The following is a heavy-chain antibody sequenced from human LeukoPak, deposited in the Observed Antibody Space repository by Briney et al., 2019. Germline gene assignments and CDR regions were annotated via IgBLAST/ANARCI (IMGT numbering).Heavy chain of an antibody. CDR1: GYTLTELS. J-gene: IGHJ4*02. CDR2: FDPEDGET. V-gene: IGHV1-24*01. D-gene: IGHD3-22*01. CDR3: ATGPRAPYYYDSSGYYEYDY. Sequence: ASVKVSFTVSGYTLTELSMHWVRQAPGQGLEWMGGFDPEDGETIYAQKFQGRVTMTEDTSTDTAYMELSSLRSEDTAVYYCATGPRAPYYYDSSGYYEYDYWGQGTLVTVSS.